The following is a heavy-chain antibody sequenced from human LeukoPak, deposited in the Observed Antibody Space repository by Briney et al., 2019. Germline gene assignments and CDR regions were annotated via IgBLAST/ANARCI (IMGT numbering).Heavy chain of an antibody. J-gene: IGHJ3*01. CDR1: GFTFSDYY. Sequence: PGGSLRLSCAASGFTFSDYYMTWIGQAPGKGLEWLSYISSTTGRIIYYADSVKGRFTSSRDNTKNSLFLQMVSLRVEDTAVYYCARYYTDAFDVWGQRTVVTVSS. CDR3: ARYYTDAFDV. V-gene: IGHV3-11*04. D-gene: IGHD3-10*01. CDR2: ISSTTGRII.